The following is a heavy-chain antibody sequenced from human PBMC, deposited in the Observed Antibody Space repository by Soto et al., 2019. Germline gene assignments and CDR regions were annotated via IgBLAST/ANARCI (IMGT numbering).Heavy chain of an antibody. Sequence: GESLKISCKGSGYSFTSYWIGWVRQMPGKGLEWMGIIYPGDSDTRYSPSFQGQVTISADKSISTAYLQWSSLKASDTAMYYCARSEEERYYYYGMDVWGQGTTVTVSS. J-gene: IGHJ6*02. CDR2: IYPGDSDT. V-gene: IGHV5-51*01. CDR1: GYSFTSYW. D-gene: IGHD1-26*01. CDR3: ARSEEERYYYYGMDV.